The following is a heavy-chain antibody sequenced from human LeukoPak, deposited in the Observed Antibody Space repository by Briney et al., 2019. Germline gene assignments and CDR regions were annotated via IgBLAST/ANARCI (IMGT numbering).Heavy chain of an antibody. J-gene: IGHJ4*02. CDR3: AFGKYDFWSGYYEPNFDY. V-gene: IGHV1-18*01. Sequence: ASVKVSCKASGYTFTSYDINWVRQATGQGLEWMGRISAYNGNTNYAQKLQGRVTMTTDTSTSTAYMELRSLRSDDTAVYYCAFGKYDFWSGYYEPNFDYWGQGTLVTVSS. CDR2: ISAYNGNT. CDR1: GYTFTSYD. D-gene: IGHD3-3*01.